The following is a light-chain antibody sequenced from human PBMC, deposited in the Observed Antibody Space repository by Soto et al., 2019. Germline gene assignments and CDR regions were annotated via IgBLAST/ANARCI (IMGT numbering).Light chain of an antibody. J-gene: IGLJ2*01. V-gene: IGLV4-69*01. CDR1: SGHSTYA. CDR2: LNSDGSH. CDR3: QTWGTGIHVV. Sequence: QTVVTQSPSASASLGASVKLTCTLSSGHSTYAIAWHQQQPEKGPRYLMKLNSDGSHNKGDGIPDRFSGSSSGADRYLTISSLQSEDEADYYCQTWGTGIHVVFGGGTKLTVL.